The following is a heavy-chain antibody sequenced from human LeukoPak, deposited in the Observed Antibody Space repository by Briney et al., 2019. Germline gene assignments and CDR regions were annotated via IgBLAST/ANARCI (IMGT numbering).Heavy chain of an antibody. D-gene: IGHD2-15*01. CDR1: GFTFSSYG. J-gene: IGHJ4*02. Sequence: GGSLRLSCAASGFTFSSYGMHWVRQAPGKGLEWVAVIWYDGSKEYLADSVKGRFTISRDNSKNTVYLQMNSLKTEDTAVYYCARVIGWSLFDCWGQGTLATVSS. V-gene: IGHV3-33*01. CDR3: ARVIGWSLFDC. CDR2: IWYDGSKE.